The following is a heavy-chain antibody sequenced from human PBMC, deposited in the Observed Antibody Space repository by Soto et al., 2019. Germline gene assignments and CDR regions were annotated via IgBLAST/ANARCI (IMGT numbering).Heavy chain of an antibody. Sequence: QVQLVQSGAEVKKPGSSVKVSWKASAGTFSSYAISWVRQAPGQGLEWMGGIIPISGTANYAQKFQGRVTITSDESTSTAYMELSSLRSEDTAVYYCARSQGSSTSLEIYYYYYYGMDVWGQGTTVTVSS. J-gene: IGHJ6*02. CDR3: ARSQGSSTSLEIYYYYYYGMDV. D-gene: IGHD2-2*01. CDR1: AGTFSSYA. V-gene: IGHV1-69*19. CDR2: IIPISGTA.